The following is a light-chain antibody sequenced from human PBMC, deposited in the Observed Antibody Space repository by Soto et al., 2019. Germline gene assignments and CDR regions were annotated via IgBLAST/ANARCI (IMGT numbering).Light chain of an antibody. CDR2: DVS. J-gene: IGLJ1*01. CDR1: SSDVGGYNY. V-gene: IGLV2-14*03. Sequence: QSVLTQPASVTGSPGQSITISSTGTSSDVGGYNYVSWYQHHPGKAPKLVIYDVSNRPSGVSNRFSGSKSGNTASLTISGLQAEDEADYYCSSYTSSSTLVFGTGTKVTVL. CDR3: SSYTSSSTLV.